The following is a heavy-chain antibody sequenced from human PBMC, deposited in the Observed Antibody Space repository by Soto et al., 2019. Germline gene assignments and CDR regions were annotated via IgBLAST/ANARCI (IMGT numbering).Heavy chain of an antibody. CDR2: IYSGGST. Sequence: PGGSLRLSCAASGFTVSSNYMSWVRQAPGKGLEWVSVIYSGGSTYYADSVKGRFTISRDNSKNTLYLQMNSLRAEDTAVYYCARAHDSSGYYRGSGYYYGMDVWGKGTTVTDSS. D-gene: IGHD3-22*01. CDR1: GFTVSSNY. J-gene: IGHJ6*04. V-gene: IGHV3-53*01. CDR3: ARAHDSSGYYRGSGYYYGMDV.